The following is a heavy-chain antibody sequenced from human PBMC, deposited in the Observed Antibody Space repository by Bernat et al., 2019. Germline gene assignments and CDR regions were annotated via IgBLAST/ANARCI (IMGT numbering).Heavy chain of an antibody. CDR1: GFSFGGYA. CDR3: AKGVRGYSPRHFDY. D-gene: IGHD2-15*01. J-gene: IGHJ4*02. V-gene: IGHV3-23*01. CDR2: ISGSGATP. Sequence: EVQLLESGGGLVQPGGSLRLSCAASGFSFGGYAMSWVRQAPGKGVEWVSGISGSGATPSYAGSVKGRFTISRANSNNIVNLQINSLGAEDPAVYYCAKGVRGYSPRHFDYWGQGTQVVVSA.